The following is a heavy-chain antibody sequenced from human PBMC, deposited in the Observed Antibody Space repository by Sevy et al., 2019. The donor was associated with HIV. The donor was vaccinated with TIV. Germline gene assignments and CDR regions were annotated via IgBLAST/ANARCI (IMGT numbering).Heavy chain of an antibody. J-gene: IGHJ3*02. Sequence: GGSLRLSCAASGFTFSSYSMNWVRQAPGKGLEWVSSISSSSSYIYYADSVKGRFTISRDNAKNSRYLQMNSLRAEDTAVYYCAREEDYDYVWGSYRRGGAFDIWGQGTMVTVSS. CDR3: AREEDYDYVWGSYRRGGAFDI. CDR1: GFTFSSYS. CDR2: ISSSSSYI. V-gene: IGHV3-21*01. D-gene: IGHD3-16*02.